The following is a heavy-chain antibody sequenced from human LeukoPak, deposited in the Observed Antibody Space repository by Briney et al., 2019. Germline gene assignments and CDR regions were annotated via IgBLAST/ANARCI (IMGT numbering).Heavy chain of an antibody. Sequence: PGGSLRLSCTASGFTFTNYAMTWVRQAPGKGLEWVSSISSSGGSTYFADPVKGRLSISRDNSKNTLYLQMNSLRAEDTAVYYCEKSEGYSSGWFYDYWGQGTLVTVSP. D-gene: IGHD6-19*01. CDR1: GFTFTNYA. CDR3: EKSEGYSSGWFYDY. J-gene: IGHJ4*02. V-gene: IGHV3-23*01. CDR2: ISSSGGST.